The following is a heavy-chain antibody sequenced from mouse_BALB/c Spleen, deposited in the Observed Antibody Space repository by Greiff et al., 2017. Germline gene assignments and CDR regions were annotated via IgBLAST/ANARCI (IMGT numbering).Heavy chain of an antibody. Sequence: VKVVESGAELVRPGVSVKISCKGSGYTFTDYAMHWVKQSHAKSLEWIGVISTYYGDASYNQKFKGKATMTVDKSSSTAYMELARLTSEDSAIYYCAREGLGDYFDYWGQGTTLTVSS. CDR3: AREGLGDYFDY. J-gene: IGHJ2*01. CDR1: GYTFTDYA. CDR2: ISTYYGDA. D-gene: IGHD4-1*01. V-gene: IGHV1S137*01.